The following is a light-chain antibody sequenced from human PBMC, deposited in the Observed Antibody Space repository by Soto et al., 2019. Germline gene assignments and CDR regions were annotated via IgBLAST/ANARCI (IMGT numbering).Light chain of an antibody. CDR2: DAS. V-gene: IGKV3-15*01. Sequence: EIVMTQSPVTLSLSPGDTATLSCRASQSITSNLAWYQQKPGQPPRLLIYDASTRATGIPARVSGSGSGTEFTLTISNLQSEDFAVYYCQQYSSWVTFGGGTQLEIE. CDR1: QSITSN. J-gene: IGKJ4*01. CDR3: QQYSSWVT.